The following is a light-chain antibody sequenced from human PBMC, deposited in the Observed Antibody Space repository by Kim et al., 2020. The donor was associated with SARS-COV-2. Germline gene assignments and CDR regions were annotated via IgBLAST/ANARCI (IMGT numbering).Light chain of an antibody. CDR3: SSYTSSSTYV. CDR1: SIYVGGYNY. CDR2: DVS. J-gene: IGLJ1*01. Sequence: GPSITLSVPGTSIYVGGYNYISWYQQHPGNAPKLMIYDVSNRPSGVSIRFSGSKSGNTASLTISGLQAEDEADYYCSSYTSSSTYVFGTGTKVTVL. V-gene: IGLV2-14*03.